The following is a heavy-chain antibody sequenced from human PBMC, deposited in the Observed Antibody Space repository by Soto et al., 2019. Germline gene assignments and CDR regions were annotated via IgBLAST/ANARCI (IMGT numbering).Heavy chain of an antibody. CDR1: GGTFSIYA. J-gene: IGHJ4*02. CDR2: IIPIFGTA. V-gene: IGHV1-69*13. D-gene: IGHD4-17*01. Sequence: ASVKVSCKASGGTFSIYAISWVRQAPGQGLEWMGGIIPIFGTANYAQKFQGRVTITADESTSTAYMELNSLRAEDTAVYYCARPIYGDYAFASWGQGTLVTVSS. CDR3: ARPIYGDYAFAS.